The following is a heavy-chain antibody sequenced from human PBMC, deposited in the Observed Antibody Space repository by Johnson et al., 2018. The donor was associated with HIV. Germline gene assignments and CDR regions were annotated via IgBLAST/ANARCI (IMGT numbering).Heavy chain of an antibody. Sequence: QVQLVESGGGVVQPGRSLRLSCAASGFRFSNYALHWVRQTPGKGLEWVALISDDGSNKYYADSVKGRFTISRDNSKNTLYLQMGSLKAEDTAVYYCAIPYFYEDSHYHWGHGTVVTVSS. CDR3: AIPYFYEDSHYH. CDR1: GFRFSNYA. V-gene: IGHV3-30*14. J-gene: IGHJ3*01. CDR2: ISDDGSNK. D-gene: IGHD2/OR15-2a*01.